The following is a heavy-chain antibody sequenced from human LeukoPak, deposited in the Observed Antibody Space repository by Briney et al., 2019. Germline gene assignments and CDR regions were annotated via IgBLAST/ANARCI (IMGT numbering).Heavy chain of an antibody. Sequence: GGSLRLSCVASVFSFSSYAMSWVRQAPGKGLEWVTVISGSGGSTYYADSVKGRFTISRDNSKNTLYLQMNSLRAEDTAVYYCAKDYGDYAFDYWGQGTLVTVSS. CDR3: AKDYGDYAFDY. J-gene: IGHJ4*02. D-gene: IGHD4-17*01. V-gene: IGHV3-23*01. CDR1: VFSFSSYA. CDR2: ISGSGGST.